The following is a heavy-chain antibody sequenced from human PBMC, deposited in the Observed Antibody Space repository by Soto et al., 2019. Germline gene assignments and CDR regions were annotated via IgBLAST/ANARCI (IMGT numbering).Heavy chain of an antibody. D-gene: IGHD3-22*01. V-gene: IGHV4-59*01. Sequence: SETLSLTCTVSGGSISSYYWSWIRQPPGKGLEWIGYIYYSGSTNYNPSLKSRVTISVDTSKNQFSLKLSSVTAADTAVYYCAREEGKYYYDSSGYYDAWGQGTLVTVSS. J-gene: IGHJ5*02. CDR2: IYYSGST. CDR1: GGSISSYY. CDR3: AREEGKYYYDSSGYYDA.